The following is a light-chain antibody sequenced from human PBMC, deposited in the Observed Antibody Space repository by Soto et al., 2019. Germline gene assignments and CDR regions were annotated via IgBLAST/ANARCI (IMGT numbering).Light chain of an antibody. CDR1: SSNIGAGYD. CDR3: QSYDGSLSGVV. J-gene: IGLJ2*01. V-gene: IGLV1-40*01. CDR2: GNS. Sequence: QSVLTQPPSVSGAPGQRVTISCTGSSSNIGAGYDVHWYQQLPGTAPKLLMYGNSNGPSGVPDRFSGSKSGTSASLAITGLQAEEEADYYCQSYDGSLSGVVFGGGTKVTVL.